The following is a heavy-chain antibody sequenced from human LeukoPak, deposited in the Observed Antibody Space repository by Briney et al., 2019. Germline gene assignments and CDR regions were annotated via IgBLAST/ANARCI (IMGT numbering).Heavy chain of an antibody. CDR3: ARSLDDLEEFDY. Sequence: SVKVSCKASGGTLSSYAISWVRQAPGQGLEWMGGIIPIFGTANYAQKFQGRVTITADESTSTAYMELSSLRSEDTAVYYCARSLDDLEEFDYWGQGTLVTVSS. J-gene: IGHJ4*02. CDR1: GGTLSSYA. CDR2: IIPIFGTA. V-gene: IGHV1-69*01. D-gene: IGHD2-21*02.